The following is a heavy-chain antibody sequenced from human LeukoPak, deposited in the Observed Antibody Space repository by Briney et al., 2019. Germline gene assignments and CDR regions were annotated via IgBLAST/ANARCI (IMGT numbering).Heavy chain of an antibody. V-gene: IGHV4-59*12. Sequence: PSETLSLTCTVSGGSISSYYWSWLRQPPGKGLEWIGYIYYSGSTNYNPSLKSRVTISVDTSKNQFSMKLSSVTAADTAVYYCARGTVAGRGVDYWGQGTLVTVSS. CDR3: ARGTVAGRGVDY. CDR1: GGSISSYY. D-gene: IGHD6-19*01. CDR2: IYYSGST. J-gene: IGHJ4*02.